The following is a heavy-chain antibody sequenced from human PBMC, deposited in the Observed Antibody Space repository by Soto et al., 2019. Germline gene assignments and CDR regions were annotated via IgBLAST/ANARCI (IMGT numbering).Heavy chain of an antibody. CDR1: GGAFNNYA. V-gene: IGHV1-69*18. Sequence: QVQLVQSGAEVKRPGSSVKVSCKASGGAFNNYAIYWVRQAPGQGLEWLGTIVPVFPSVYYAPRFQGRFTMNADGTTDTIYVMLTSLKSEDTAVYYCAREMPSTAAAYFYYGLNVWGQGTSVTVSS. J-gene: IGHJ6*02. D-gene: IGHD6-13*01. CDR2: IVPVFPSV. CDR3: AREMPSTAAAYFYYGLNV.